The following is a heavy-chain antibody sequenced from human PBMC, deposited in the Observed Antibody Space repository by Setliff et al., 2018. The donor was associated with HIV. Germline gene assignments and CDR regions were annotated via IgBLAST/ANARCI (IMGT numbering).Heavy chain of an antibody. CDR2: ISRSGSST. V-gene: IGHV3-11*03. J-gene: IGHJ3*01. CDR3: ARLGHCYGGGCNFDTFDV. Sequence: GGSLRLSCVASGFGFSDFYMSWIRQVPGKGLEWVSYISRSGSSTNYTESVRGRFTISRDNARGSLYLQMNSLSAEDTAVYYCARLGHCYGGGCNFDTFDVWGQGTMVTVSS. D-gene: IGHD2-15*01. CDR1: GFGFSDFY.